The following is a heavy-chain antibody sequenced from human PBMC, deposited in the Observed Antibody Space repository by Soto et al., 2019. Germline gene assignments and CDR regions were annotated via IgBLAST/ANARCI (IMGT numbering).Heavy chain of an antibody. CDR1: GFTFSDYY. V-gene: IGHV3-11*01. Sequence: QVQLVESGGGLVKPGGSLRLSCVASGFTFSDYYMSWIRQAPGKGLEWVSYISSSGTTIYYADSVKGRFTISRDNAKNSLLLQMNSLRAEDTAVYYCARGPYDYVWGSDPPHFDYWGQGTLVTVSS. CDR3: ARGPYDYVWGSDPPHFDY. J-gene: IGHJ4*02. D-gene: IGHD3-16*02. CDR2: ISSSGTTI.